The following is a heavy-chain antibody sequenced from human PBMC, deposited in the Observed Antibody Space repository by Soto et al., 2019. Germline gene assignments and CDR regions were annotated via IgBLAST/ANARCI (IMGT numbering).Heavy chain of an antibody. CDR1: GSSFTSYW. V-gene: IGHV5-51*01. Sequence: GESLKISCKGSGSSFTSYWIGWVRQMPGKGLEWMGIIYPGDSDTRYSPSFQGQVTISADKSISTAYLQWSSLKASDTAMYYCARQGAGYSGYDSAFDIWGQGTMVTVSS. J-gene: IGHJ3*02. CDR2: IYPGDSDT. D-gene: IGHD5-12*01. CDR3: ARQGAGYSGYDSAFDI.